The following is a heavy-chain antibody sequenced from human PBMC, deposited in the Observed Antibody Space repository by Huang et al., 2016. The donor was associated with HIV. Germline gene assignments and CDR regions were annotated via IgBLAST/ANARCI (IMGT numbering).Heavy chain of an antibody. V-gene: IGHV4-34*01. J-gene: IGHJ4*02. D-gene: IGHD3-22*01. CDR1: GGSVSGYY. CDR3: ARAYYYYDSSGYLHYFDY. Sequence: QVQLQQWGAGLLKPSETLSLTCAVYGGSVSGYYWSWIRQPPGKGLEWIGEIHKSGSTNYNPSLKSRVTISVDTSKIQFSLKLSSVTVADTAVYYCARAYYYYDSSGYLHYFDYWGQGTLVTVSS. CDR2: IHKSGST.